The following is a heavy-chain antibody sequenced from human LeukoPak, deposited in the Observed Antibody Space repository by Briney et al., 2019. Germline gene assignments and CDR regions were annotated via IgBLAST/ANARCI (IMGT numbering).Heavy chain of an antibody. V-gene: IGHV4-34*01. CDR3: ARHRAEYYYDSSGYTPGPFDY. CDR1: GGSLSGYY. Sequence: SETLSLTCGVYGGSLSGYYWTWIRQPPGKGPEWIGEINHSGSTNYNPSLKSRVTISVDTSKNQFSLKLSSVTAADTAVYYCARHRAEYYYDSSGYTPGPFDYWGQGTLVTVSS. CDR2: INHSGST. D-gene: IGHD3-22*01. J-gene: IGHJ4*02.